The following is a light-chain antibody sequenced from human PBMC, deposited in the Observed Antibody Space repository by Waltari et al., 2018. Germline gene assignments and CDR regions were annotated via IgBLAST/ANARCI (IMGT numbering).Light chain of an antibody. V-gene: IGKV1-39*01. Sequence: TITCRASQSISDSLNWYQQEPGKPPKLFYAASILQSGVPSRFSGSGSGTDFTLTISSLQPEDFATYYCQQSYGVPKTFGQGTRVEIK. CDR2: AAS. CDR1: QSISDS. CDR3: QQSYGVPKT. J-gene: IGKJ1*01.